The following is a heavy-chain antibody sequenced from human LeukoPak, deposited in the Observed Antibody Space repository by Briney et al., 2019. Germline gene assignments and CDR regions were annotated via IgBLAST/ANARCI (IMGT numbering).Heavy chain of an antibody. CDR1: DGSISSAGYY. CDR3: ATDRRLIQGGFDC. Sequence: PSQTLSLTCTVSDGSISSAGYYWTWIRQHPEKGLEWIGFIYHSGTTYYNLSLKSRLTMSVDTSKNQFSLKLASVTAADTAIYYCATDRRLIQGGFDCWGQGTLVTVSS. D-gene: IGHD5-18*01. J-gene: IGHJ4*02. V-gene: IGHV4-31*03. CDR2: IYHSGTT.